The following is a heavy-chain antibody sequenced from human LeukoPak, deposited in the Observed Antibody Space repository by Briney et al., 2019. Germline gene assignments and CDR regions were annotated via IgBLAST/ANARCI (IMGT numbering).Heavy chain of an antibody. CDR1: GGSISSGDYY. J-gene: IGHJ4*02. Sequence: SETLSLTCTVSGGSISSGDYYWSWIRQPPGKGLEWIGHIYYSGSTYYNPSLKSRVTISVDTSKNQFSLKLSSVTAADTAVYYCARNGGNSASFDYWGQGTLVTVSS. D-gene: IGHD4-23*01. V-gene: IGHV4-30-4*01. CDR3: ARNGGNSASFDY. CDR2: IYYSGST.